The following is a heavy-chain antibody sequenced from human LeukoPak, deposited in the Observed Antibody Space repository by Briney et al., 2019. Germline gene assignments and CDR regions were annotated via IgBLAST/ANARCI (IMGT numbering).Heavy chain of an antibody. CDR2: INAGNGDT. CDR3: ARRIGSHYDY. V-gene: IGHV1-3*01. Sequence: ASVKVSCKASGYTFTSYAMHWVRQAPRQRLEWMGWINAGNGDTKYSQKFQGRVTITRDTSASTAYMDLSSLRSEDTAVFYCARRIGSHYDYWGQGTLVTVSS. J-gene: IGHJ4*02. D-gene: IGHD1-26*01. CDR1: GYTFTSYA.